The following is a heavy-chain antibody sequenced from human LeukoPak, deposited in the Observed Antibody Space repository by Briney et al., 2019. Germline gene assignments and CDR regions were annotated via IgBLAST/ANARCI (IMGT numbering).Heavy chain of an antibody. J-gene: IGHJ4*02. V-gene: IGHV4-39*01. D-gene: IGHD1-26*01. CDR1: GASISGSGYY. Sequence: PSETLSLTCTVSGASISGSGYYWGWIRQPPGKGLEWIGSIYSSGSTYYNASLQSRVTISIETSKNQISLRLDSVTAADTAMYYCAKSGGYGLIDYWGQGTLVTVSS. CDR2: IYSSGST. CDR3: AKSGGYGLIDY.